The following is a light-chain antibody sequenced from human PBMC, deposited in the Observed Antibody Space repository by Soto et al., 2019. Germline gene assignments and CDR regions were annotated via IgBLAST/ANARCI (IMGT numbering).Light chain of an antibody. CDR3: AVWDDSLSGWV. CDR2: TNN. V-gene: IGLV1-47*02. CDR1: SSNIGRDY. Sequence: QSVLTQPPSASGTPGQRVTISCSGSSSNIGRDYVYWFQQLPGTAPKLLIYTNNQRPSGVPDRFSGSKSGTSASLAISGLGSEDEAEYYCAVWDDSLSGWVFGGGTKLTVL. J-gene: IGLJ3*02.